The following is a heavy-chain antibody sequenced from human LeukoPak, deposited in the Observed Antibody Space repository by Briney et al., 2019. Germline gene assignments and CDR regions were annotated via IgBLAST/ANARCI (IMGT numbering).Heavy chain of an antibody. CDR1: GFTFSSYE. D-gene: IGHD3-3*01. V-gene: IGHV3-48*03. Sequence: PGGSLRLSCAASGFTFSSYEMNWVRQAPGKGLEWVSYIGSSGSTIYYADSVKGRFTISRDNAKNSLYLQMNSLRAEDTAVYYCASLTFPLEPDYWGQGTLVTVSS. CDR2: IGSSGSTI. CDR3: ASLTFPLEPDY. J-gene: IGHJ4*02.